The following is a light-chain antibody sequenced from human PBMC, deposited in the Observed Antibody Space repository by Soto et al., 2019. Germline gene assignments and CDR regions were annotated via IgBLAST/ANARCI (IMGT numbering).Light chain of an antibody. CDR3: QTWGTGIHVV. V-gene: IGLV4-69*01. CDR1: SGHISYA. Sequence: QLVLTQSPSASASLGASVKLTCTLSSGHISYAIAWHQHQPDKGPRYLMKLNSDGSHSKGDGIPDRFSGSSSGAERYLTISSLQSEDEADYYCQTWGTGIHVVFGGGTQLTVL. CDR2: LNSDGSH. J-gene: IGLJ2*01.